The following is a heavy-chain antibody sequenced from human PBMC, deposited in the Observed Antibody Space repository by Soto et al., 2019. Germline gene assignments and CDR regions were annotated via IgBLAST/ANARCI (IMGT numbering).Heavy chain of an antibody. CDR2: ISYDGSNK. V-gene: IGHV3-30-3*01. CDR3: ARPRMVVAATAPHDY. J-gene: IGHJ4*02. D-gene: IGHD2-15*01. CDR1: GFTFSSYA. Sequence: GGSLRLSCAASGFTFSSYAMHWVRQAPGKGLEWVAVISYDGSNKYYADSVKGRFTISRDNSKNTLYLQMNSLRAEDTAVYYCARPRMVVAATAPHDYWGQGTLVPVSS.